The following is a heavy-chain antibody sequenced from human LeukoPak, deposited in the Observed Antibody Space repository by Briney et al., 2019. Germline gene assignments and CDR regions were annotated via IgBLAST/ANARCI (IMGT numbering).Heavy chain of an antibody. V-gene: IGHV3-30*02. J-gene: IGHJ6*03. CDR2: IRYDGSNK. Sequence: GGSLRLSCAASGFTFSSYGMHWVRQAPGKGLEWVAFIRYDGSNKYYADSVKGRFTISRDNSKNTLYLQMNTLRVEDTALYYCAKSRNFYYYFMEVSGRGTKVTISS. CDR3: AKSRNFYYYFMEV. CDR1: GFTFSSYG.